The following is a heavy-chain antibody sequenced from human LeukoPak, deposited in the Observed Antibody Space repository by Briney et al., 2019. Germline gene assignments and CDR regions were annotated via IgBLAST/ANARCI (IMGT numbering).Heavy chain of an antibody. CDR3: ARDGPGIAATRYA. J-gene: IGHJ5*02. D-gene: IGHD6-13*01. CDR1: GGSFSGYY. Sequence: SETLSLTCAVYGGSFSGYYWSWIRQPPGKGLEWIGEINHSGSTNYNPSLKSRVTISVDTSKNQFSLKLSSVTAADTAVYYCARDGPGIAATRYAWGQGTLVTVSS. V-gene: IGHV4-34*01. CDR2: INHSGST.